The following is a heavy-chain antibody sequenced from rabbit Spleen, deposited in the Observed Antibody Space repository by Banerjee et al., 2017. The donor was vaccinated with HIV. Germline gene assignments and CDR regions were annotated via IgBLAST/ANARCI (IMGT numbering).Heavy chain of an antibody. Sequence: QEQLVESGGGLVQPGASLRLTCTASGFSFSRSYDMCWVRQAPGKGLEWIACIYTTNYKTYYASWAKGRFTISKASSTTVTLQMTTLTAVDTATYFCARSRYYDFDYSGYSYAIPNNLWGPDTLVTVS. CDR1: GFSFSRSYD. V-gene: IGHV1S45*01. J-gene: IGHJ4*01. CDR3: ARSRYYDFDYSGYSYAIPNNL. CDR2: IYTTNYKT. D-gene: IGHD6-1*01.